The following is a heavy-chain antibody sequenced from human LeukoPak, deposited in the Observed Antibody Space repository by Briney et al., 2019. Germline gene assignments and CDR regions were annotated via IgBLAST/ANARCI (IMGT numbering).Heavy chain of an antibody. D-gene: IGHD3-10*01. V-gene: IGHV3-7*01. J-gene: IGHJ3*01. CDR2: TKQDGSEK. CDR1: GFTFRSYW. Sequence: GGSLRLSCAASGFTFRSYWMSWVRQAPGKGLGWVANTKQDGSEKYYVDSVKGRFTISRDNARNSLYLQMNSLRVEDTAVYYCARGAYYYNSGDAFDVWGQGTMVTVSS. CDR3: ARGAYYYNSGDAFDV.